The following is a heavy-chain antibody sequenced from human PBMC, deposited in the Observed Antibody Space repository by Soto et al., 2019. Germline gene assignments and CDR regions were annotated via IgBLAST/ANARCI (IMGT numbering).Heavy chain of an antibody. CDR3: AKDNRGAVTAPRDY. J-gene: IGHJ4*02. CDR1: GFTFDDYA. V-gene: IGHV3-9*01. Sequence: GGSLRLSCAASGFTFDDYAMHWVRQAPGKGLEWVSGISWNSGSIGYADSVKGRFTISRDNAKNSLYLQMNSLRAEDTALYYCAKDNRGAVTAPRDYWGQGTLVTVSS. D-gene: IGHD4-17*01. CDR2: ISWNSGSI.